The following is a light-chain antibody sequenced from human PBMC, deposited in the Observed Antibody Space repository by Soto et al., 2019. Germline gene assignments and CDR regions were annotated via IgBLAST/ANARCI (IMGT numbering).Light chain of an antibody. V-gene: IGKV3-20*01. J-gene: IGKJ1*01. CDR2: AAS. CDR3: QQYGSSPT. Sequence: VLTQSPGTLSLSRGERATLSCRASQSVSSTYLAWYQQKPGQAPRLLIYAASSRATGIPDRFSGSGSGTDFTLTISRLEPEDFAVYYCQQYGSSPTFGQGTKVDIK. CDR1: QSVSSTY.